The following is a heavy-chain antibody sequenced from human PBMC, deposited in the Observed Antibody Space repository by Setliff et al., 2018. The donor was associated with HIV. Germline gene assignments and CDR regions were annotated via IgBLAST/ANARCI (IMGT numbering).Heavy chain of an antibody. CDR2: ISAFNGNT. CDR1: GYTFTTYS. CDR3: ARGGYGWGDLGPVLNY. J-gene: IGHJ4*02. V-gene: IGHV1-18*01. Sequence: ASVKVSCKASGYTFTTYSFTWVRQAPGQGLEWMGWISAFNGNTNYAQKLQGRFTMTTDTSTSTAYMELRSLSSDDTAVYYCARGGYGWGDLGPVLNYWGQGTLVTVSS. D-gene: IGHD5-12*01.